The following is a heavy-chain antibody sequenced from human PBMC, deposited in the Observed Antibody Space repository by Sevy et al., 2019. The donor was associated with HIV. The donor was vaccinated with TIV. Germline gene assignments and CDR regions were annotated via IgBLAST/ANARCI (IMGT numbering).Heavy chain of an antibody. V-gene: IGHV3-7*01. CDR1: GFSFSANW. CDR3: AHETFGRFES. CDR2: IKGDGSDK. J-gene: IGHJ4*02. Sequence: GGSLRLSCAASGFSFSANWMNWVRQAPGQGLEWVANIKGDGSDKHYVDSVEGRFTMSRDNAKNVLYLQMNSLRVEDTAVYYCAHETFGRFESWGQGTLVTVSS. D-gene: IGHD3-16*01.